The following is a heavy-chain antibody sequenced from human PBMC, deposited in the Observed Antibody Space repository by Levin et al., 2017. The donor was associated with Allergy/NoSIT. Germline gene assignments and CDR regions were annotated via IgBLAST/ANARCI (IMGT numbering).Heavy chain of an antibody. CDR3: ARGVDLVVVVAATDY. V-gene: IGHV3-30-3*01. J-gene: IGHJ4*02. Sequence: GGSLRLSCAASGFTFSSYAMHWVRQAPGKGLEWVAVISYDGSNKYYADSVKGRFTISRDNSKNTLYLQMNSLRAEDTAVYYCARGVDLVVVVAATDYWGQGTLVTVSS. CDR2: ISYDGSNK. CDR1: GFTFSSYA. D-gene: IGHD2-15*01.